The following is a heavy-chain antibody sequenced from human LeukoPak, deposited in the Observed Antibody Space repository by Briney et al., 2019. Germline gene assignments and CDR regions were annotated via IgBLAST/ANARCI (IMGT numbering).Heavy chain of an antibody. CDR1: GYTFTGYY. V-gene: IGHV1-2*02. CDR2: INPNSGGT. CDR3: ARSLRYFDWLRFDY. Sequence: ASVKVSCKASGYTFTGYYMHWVRQAPGQGLEWMGWINPNSGGTNYAQKFQGRVTMTRDTSISTACMELSRLRSDDTAVYYCARSLRYFDWLRFDYWGQGTLVTVSS. J-gene: IGHJ4*02. D-gene: IGHD3-9*01.